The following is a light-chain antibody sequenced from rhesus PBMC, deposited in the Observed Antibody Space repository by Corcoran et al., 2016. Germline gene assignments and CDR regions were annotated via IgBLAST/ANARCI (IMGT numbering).Light chain of an antibody. CDR2: ATS. J-gene: IGKJ2*01. CDR3: LQDHTSPYT. Sequence: DVQMTQSPSSLSASLGDRVTVPCRASQGINKELSWYQQKPGKAPALLIYATSRLHPGVSSRFSGSGSGTDFTLTLTTLQPEDVATYYCLQDHTSPYTFGQGTKVEIK. CDR1: QGINKE. V-gene: IGKV1-94*01.